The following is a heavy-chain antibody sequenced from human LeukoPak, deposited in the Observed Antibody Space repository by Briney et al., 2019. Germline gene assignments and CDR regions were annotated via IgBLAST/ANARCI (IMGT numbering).Heavy chain of an antibody. J-gene: IGHJ4*02. CDR2: IKQDGREK. CDR3: AKEADFWSGYSDL. CDR1: RFTFSTYW. Sequence: GGSLRLSCAASRFTFSTYWMSWVRQAPGKGLEWVANIKQDGREKYYVDSVKGRFTISRDNSKNTLYLQMNSLRAEDTAVYYCAKEADFWSGYSDLWGQGTLVTVSS. V-gene: IGHV3-7*03. D-gene: IGHD3-3*01.